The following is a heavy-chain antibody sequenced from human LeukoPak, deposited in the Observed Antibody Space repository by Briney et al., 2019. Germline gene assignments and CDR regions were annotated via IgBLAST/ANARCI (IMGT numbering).Heavy chain of an antibody. J-gene: IGHJ4*02. D-gene: IGHD5-24*01. CDR1: GFSFSSYG. V-gene: IGHV3-23*01. Sequence: GGSLRLSCAASGFSFSSYGMSWVRQGPGKGLEWVSTITGSGGNTDYADSVKGRFTISRDNSKNTLYLQMHSLRAEDTAVYYCARRARRDGYNSDNYYFDYWGQGTLVTVSS. CDR2: ITGSGGNT. CDR3: ARRARRDGYNSDNYYFDY.